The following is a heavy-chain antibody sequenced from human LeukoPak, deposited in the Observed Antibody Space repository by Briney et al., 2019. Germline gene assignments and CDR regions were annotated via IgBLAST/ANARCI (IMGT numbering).Heavy chain of an antibody. V-gene: IGHV4-39*01. CDR3: ASPASGNYYHFDY. CDR1: GASISSSTYY. J-gene: IGHJ4*02. D-gene: IGHD1-26*01. Sequence: PSETLSLTCTVSGASISSSTYYWGWIRQPPGKGLEWIGSIYYSGATYYNPSPKSRVTISIDTSKNQFSLRLSSVTAADTAVYYCASPASGNYYHFDYWGQGTRVTVSS. CDR2: IYYSGAT.